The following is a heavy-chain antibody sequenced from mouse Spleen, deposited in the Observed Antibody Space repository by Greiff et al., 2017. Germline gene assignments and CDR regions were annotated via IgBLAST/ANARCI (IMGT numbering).Heavy chain of an antibody. J-gene: IGHJ3*01. CDR2: IYPGNSDT. CDR1: GYTFTGYW. Sequence: EVQLQQSGAELMKPGASVKLSCKATGYTFTGYWIEWVKQRPGQGLEWIGAIYPGNSDTSYNQKFKGKAKLTAVTSASTAYMELSSLTSEDSAVYYCAREGTIYYYDGSPPGFAYWGQGTLVTVSA. D-gene: IGHD1-1*01. CDR3: AREGTIYYYDGSPPGFAY. V-gene: IGHV1-5*01.